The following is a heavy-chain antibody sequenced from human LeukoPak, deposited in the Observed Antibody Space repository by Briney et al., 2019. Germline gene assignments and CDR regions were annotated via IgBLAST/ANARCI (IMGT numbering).Heavy chain of an antibody. Sequence: ASVKVSCKASGGIFSSFAISWVRQAPGQGLEWMGRIIVILGIVEYTQKFQGRVTITADKFTSTVYMELTSLRSEDTAVYYCATEEEEVGVRGDAFDIWGQGTMVTVSS. V-gene: IGHV1-69*04. CDR2: IIVILGIV. J-gene: IGHJ3*02. CDR3: ATEEEEVGVRGDAFDI. D-gene: IGHD3-10*01. CDR1: GGIFSSFA.